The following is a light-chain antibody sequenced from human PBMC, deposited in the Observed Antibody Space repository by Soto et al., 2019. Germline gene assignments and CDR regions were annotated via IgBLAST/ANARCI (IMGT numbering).Light chain of an antibody. CDR1: QSISSY. V-gene: IGKV1-39*01. CDR3: QQSYSTPRT. CDR2: AAS. J-gene: IGKJ1*01. Sequence: DIQMTQSPCSLSASVGDRVTITCLASQSISSYLNWYQQKPGKAPKLLIYAASSLQSGVPSRFSGSGSGTDFTLTISSLQPEDFATYYCQQSYSTPRTFGQGTTGDIK.